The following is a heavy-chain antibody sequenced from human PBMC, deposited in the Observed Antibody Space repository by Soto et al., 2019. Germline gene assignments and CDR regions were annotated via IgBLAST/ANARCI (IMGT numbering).Heavy chain of an antibody. Sequence: GSLRLSCAASGFTFSSYGMHWVRQAPGKGLEWVAVISYDGSNKYYADSVKGRLTISRDNSKNTLYLQMNSLRAEDTAVYYCAKDPYDGAFDIWGQGTMVTVSS. J-gene: IGHJ3*02. CDR2: ISYDGSNK. CDR1: GFTFSSYG. D-gene: IGHD3-3*01. V-gene: IGHV3-30*18. CDR3: AKDPYDGAFDI.